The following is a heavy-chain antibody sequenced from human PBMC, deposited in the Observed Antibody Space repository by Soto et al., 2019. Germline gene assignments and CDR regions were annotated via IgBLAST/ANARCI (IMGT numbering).Heavy chain of an antibody. CDR1: GFTFSTNW. CDR2: IYGSGDST. Sequence: GGSLRLSCAASGFTFSTNWMHWVRQAPGKGLEWVSGIYGSGDSTFYADSVKGRFTISRDNSKNTLYLQMNSLRAEDTAVCYCAKDARPDGYWDFDDWGQGTLVTVSS. CDR3: AKDARPDGYWDFDD. D-gene: IGHD5-12*01. V-gene: IGHV3-23*01. J-gene: IGHJ4*02.